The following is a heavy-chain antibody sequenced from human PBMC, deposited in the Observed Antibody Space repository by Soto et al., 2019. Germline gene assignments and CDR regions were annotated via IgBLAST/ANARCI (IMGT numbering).Heavy chain of an antibody. Sequence: QLPLQESGPGLVKPSETLSLQCAVSGGSISSSSYYWGWLRQPPGKGLEWIGSIYYQGNTFINPSLRSRVTLSVDTSADQFSLRLNSVTAADTAVYYCGRLLFTGYVVLWGRGTPVVVSS. CDR1: GGSISSSSYY. CDR3: GRLLFTGYVVL. CDR2: IYYQGNT. D-gene: IGHD5-12*01. J-gene: IGHJ2*01. V-gene: IGHV4-39*01.